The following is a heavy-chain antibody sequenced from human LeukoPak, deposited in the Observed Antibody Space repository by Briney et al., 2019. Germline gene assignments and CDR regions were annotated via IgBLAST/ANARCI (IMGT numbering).Heavy chain of an antibody. V-gene: IGHV3-23*01. CDR1: GFTFSQYA. J-gene: IGHJ4*02. CDR2: ISGSGGST. Sequence: GGSLRLSCAASGFTFSQYAMNWVRQAPGKGLEWVSAISGSGGSTYYADSVKGRFTISRDNSKNTLYLQMNSLRAEDTAVYYCAKRGAWIQLSFDYWGQGTLVTVSS. D-gene: IGHD5-18*01. CDR3: AKRGAWIQLSFDY.